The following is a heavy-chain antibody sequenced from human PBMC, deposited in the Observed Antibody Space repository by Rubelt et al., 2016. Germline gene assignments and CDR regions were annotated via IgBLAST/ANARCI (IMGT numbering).Heavy chain of an antibody. V-gene: IGHV1-8*01. Sequence: INWVRQATGQGLEWMGWMNPNSGNTGYAQKFQGRVTMTRNTSISTAYMELSSLRSEDTAVYYCARGRRGYDYREADYWGQGTLVTVSS. CDR3: ARGRRGYDYREADY. CDR2: MNPNSGNT. J-gene: IGHJ4*02. D-gene: IGHD5-12*01.